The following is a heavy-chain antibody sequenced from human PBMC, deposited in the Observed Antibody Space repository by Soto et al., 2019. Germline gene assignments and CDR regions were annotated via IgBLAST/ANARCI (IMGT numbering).Heavy chain of an antibody. Sequence: SETLSLTCTVSGGSLSSSSYYWGWIRQPPGKGLEWIGSIYYSGSTYYNPSLKSRVTISVDTSTHQFSLKLSSVTAADTALYYCARNIVVVPAAIPYYDFWSGPRLYYFDYWGQGTLVTVSS. CDR1: GGSLSSSSYY. D-gene: IGHD2-2*01. J-gene: IGHJ4*02. V-gene: IGHV4-39*01. CDR3: ARNIVVVPAAIPYYDFWSGPRLYYFDY. CDR2: IYYSGST.